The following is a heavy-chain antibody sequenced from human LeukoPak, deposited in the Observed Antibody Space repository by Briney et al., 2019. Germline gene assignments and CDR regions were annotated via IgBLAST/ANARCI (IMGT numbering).Heavy chain of an antibody. CDR1: GYTFTGYY. J-gene: IGHJ4*02. V-gene: IGHV1-2*02. CDR3: ARGGYCSSTSCYPPGY. CDR2: INTNSGGT. Sequence: ASVKVSCKASGYTFTGYYMRWVRQAPGQGLEWMGWINTNSGGTNYAQKFQGRVPMTRDTSISTAYMEKSRLRSDDTAVYYCARGGYCSSTSCYPPGYWGQGTLVTVSS. D-gene: IGHD2-2*01.